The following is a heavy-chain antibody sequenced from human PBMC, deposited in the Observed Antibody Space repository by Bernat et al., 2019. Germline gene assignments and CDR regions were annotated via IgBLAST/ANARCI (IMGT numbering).Heavy chain of an antibody. CDR1: GFTFSSYG. Sequence: QVQLVESGGGVVQPGRSLRLSCAASGFTFSSYGMHWVRQAPGKGLEWVAVIWYDGSNNYYADAVKGRFTISRDNSKTTLYLKMNSLRAEDTAVYYCARSPIAVAGTIYYYYMDVWDKGTTVTVSS. V-gene: IGHV3-33*01. D-gene: IGHD6-19*01. CDR3: ARSPIAVAGTIYYYYMDV. J-gene: IGHJ6*03. CDR2: IWYDGSNN.